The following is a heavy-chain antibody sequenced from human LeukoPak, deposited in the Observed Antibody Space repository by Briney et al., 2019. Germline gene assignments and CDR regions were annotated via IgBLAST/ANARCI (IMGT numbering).Heavy chain of an antibody. J-gene: IGHJ4*02. V-gene: IGHV4-61*02. CDR3: ARYRRPYYDFWSGYFDY. CDR1: GDSISSGDYY. CDR2: ISSSGST. Sequence: TSETLSLTCTVSGDSISSGDYYWSWIRQPAGKGLEWIGRISSSGSTNYNPSLKSRVTISVDTSKNQFSLKLSSVTAADTAVYYCARYRRPYYDFWSGYFDYWGQGTLVTVSS. D-gene: IGHD3-3*01.